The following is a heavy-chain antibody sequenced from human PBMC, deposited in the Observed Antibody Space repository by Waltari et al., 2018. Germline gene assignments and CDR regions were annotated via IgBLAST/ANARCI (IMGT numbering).Heavy chain of an antibody. V-gene: IGHV1-69*11. Sequence: QVQLVQSGAEVKKPVSSVKGSCKASGGTFSSYALSWVRQAPGQGREWLGGVIPFLGAGNYAPAFQGRVTLTADDPTSTASVELSSLRPEDTAVYYCARERDSGSYYAADDFDIWGQGTMVTVSS. CDR3: ARERDSGSYYAADDFDI. D-gene: IGHD1-26*01. J-gene: IGHJ3*02. CDR1: GGTFSSYA. CDR2: VIPFLGAG.